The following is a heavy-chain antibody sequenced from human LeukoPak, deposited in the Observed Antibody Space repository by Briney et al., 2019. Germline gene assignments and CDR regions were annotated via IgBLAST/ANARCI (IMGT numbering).Heavy chain of an antibody. Sequence: SETLSLTCTVSGGSISSGDYYWSWIRQPPGKGLEWIGYIYYSGSTYYNPSLKSRVTISVDTSKNQFSLKLSSVTAADTAVYYCARDLGIGYCSGGSCYNFYGMDVRGQGTTVTVSS. CDR3: ARDLGIGYCSGGSCYNFYGMDV. D-gene: IGHD2-15*01. J-gene: IGHJ6*02. CDR2: IYYSGST. V-gene: IGHV4-30-4*01. CDR1: GGSISSGDYY.